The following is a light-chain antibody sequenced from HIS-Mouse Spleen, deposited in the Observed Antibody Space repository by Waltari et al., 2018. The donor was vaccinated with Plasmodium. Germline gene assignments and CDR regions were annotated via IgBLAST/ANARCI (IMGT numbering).Light chain of an antibody. CDR1: QRVSSN. CDR2: GAS. Sequence: EIVMTQSPATLSVSPGERATISCRASQRVSSNLACYQQKPGQAPRLLIYGASTRATGIPARFSGSGSGTEFTLTISSLQSEDFAVYYCQQYNNWSFTFGPGTKVDIK. CDR3: QQYNNWSFT. J-gene: IGKJ3*01. V-gene: IGKV3-15*01.